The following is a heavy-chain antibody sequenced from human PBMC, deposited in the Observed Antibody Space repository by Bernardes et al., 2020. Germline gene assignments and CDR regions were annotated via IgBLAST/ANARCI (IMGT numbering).Heavy chain of an antibody. Sequence: GGTLRLSCAASGFTVSSSYMSWVRKGPGKGLEWVSVIYSGGSTYYADSVKGRFTISRDNSKNTLYLQMNSLRAEDTAVYYCARDGDRRDCSGGSCYPGYFQHWGQGTLVTVSS. CDR1: GFTVSSSY. CDR3: ARDGDRRDCSGGSCYPGYFQH. V-gene: IGHV3-53*01. CDR2: IYSGGST. J-gene: IGHJ1*01. D-gene: IGHD2-15*01.